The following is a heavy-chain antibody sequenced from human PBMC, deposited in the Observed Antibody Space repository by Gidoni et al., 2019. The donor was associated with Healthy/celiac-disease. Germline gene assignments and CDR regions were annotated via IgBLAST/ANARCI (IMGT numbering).Heavy chain of an antibody. J-gene: IGHJ3*02. Sequence: EVQLVECGGGVVQPGGSLRLSCAASGCTFSSDSMNWVRQAPGKGLGWVAYISSSSITISYADSLKGRFTISRANATNSLYLQMTSLRADDTAVYYCARDYCSSTSCSDDAFDIWCQGTMVTVSS. V-gene: IGHV3-48*04. CDR2: ISSSSITI. D-gene: IGHD2-2*01. CDR1: GCTFSSDS. CDR3: ARDYCSSTSCSDDAFDI.